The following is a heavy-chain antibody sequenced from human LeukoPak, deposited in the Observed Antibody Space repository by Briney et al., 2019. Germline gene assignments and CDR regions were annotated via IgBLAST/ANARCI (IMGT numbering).Heavy chain of an antibody. J-gene: IGHJ4*02. CDR2: IKQDGSEK. Sequence: GGSLRLSCAASGFTFSSYSMNWVRQAPGKGLEWVANIKQDGSEKNYVDSVRGRFTISRDNAKNSLYLQMNSLRDEDTAVYYCARPPPRRDGSGWNYFDYWGQGALVTVSS. CDR3: ARPPPRRDGSGWNYFDY. V-gene: IGHV3-7*04. D-gene: IGHD6-19*01. CDR1: GFTFSSYS.